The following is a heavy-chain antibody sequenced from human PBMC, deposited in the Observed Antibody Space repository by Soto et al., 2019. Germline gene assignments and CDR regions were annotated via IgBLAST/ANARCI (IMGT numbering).Heavy chain of an antibody. CDR2: INKDGSET. Sequence: EVQLVESGGGLVQSGGSLRLSCAASGFTFSNFWMSWVRQAPGKGLEWVANINKDGSETNYVDSVKGRFTISRDNAKNSLYLQVTSRRIEDTAGYYCARQYCGGDCHLDYGGQGTLVTVSS. CDR1: GFTFSNFW. J-gene: IGHJ4*02. D-gene: IGHD2-21*02. V-gene: IGHV3-7*01. CDR3: ARQYCGGDCHLDY.